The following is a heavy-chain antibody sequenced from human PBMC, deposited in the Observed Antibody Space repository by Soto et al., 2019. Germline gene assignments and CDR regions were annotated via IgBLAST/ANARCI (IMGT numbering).Heavy chain of an antibody. CDR1: GFTFSSYG. V-gene: IGHV3-33*01. Sequence: GGSLRLSCAASGFTFSSYGMHWVRQAPGKGLEWVAVIWYDGSNKYYVDSVKGRFTISRDNSKNTLYLQMNSLRAEDTAVYYCAISIAAPYYFDYWGQGTLVTVSS. CDR3: AISIAAPYYFDY. CDR2: IWYDGSNK. J-gene: IGHJ4*02. D-gene: IGHD6-6*01.